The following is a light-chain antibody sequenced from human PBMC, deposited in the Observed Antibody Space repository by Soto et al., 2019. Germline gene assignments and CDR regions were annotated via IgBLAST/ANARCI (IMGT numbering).Light chain of an antibody. CDR3: QQYNYWPRT. CDR2: AAS. V-gene: IGKV3-15*01. J-gene: IGKJ1*01. Sequence: DIVLPQSPGTLSLSPGERATLSCRASHSVSNIYIAWYQQKPGQAPRVLIYAASTRATGIPGRFSGSGSGTEFSLTISSLQSEDFAVYYCQQYNYWPRTFGQGTKVDNK. CDR1: HSVSNI.